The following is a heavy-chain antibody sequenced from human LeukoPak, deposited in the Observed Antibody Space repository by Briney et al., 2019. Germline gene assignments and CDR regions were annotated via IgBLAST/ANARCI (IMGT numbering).Heavy chain of an antibody. D-gene: IGHD3-10*01. CDR2: ITGSGSAI. J-gene: IGHJ4*02. Sequence: HPGGSLRLSCAASGFTFSSYGMHWVRQAPGKGLEWVSYITGSGSAIYYADSVKGRFTISRDNAKNSLYLQMNSLRAEDTAVYYCASEGYGSGILFDYWGQGTLVTVSS. CDR1: GFTFSSYG. CDR3: ASEGYGSGILFDY. V-gene: IGHV3-48*04.